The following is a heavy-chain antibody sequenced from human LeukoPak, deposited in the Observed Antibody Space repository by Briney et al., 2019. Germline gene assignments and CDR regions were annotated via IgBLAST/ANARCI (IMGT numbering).Heavy chain of an antibody. D-gene: IGHD4-17*01. CDR3: ARSGGTDYGDSTNWFDP. V-gene: IGHV1-8*03. CDR1: GYTFTSYD. CDR2: MNPNSGNT. J-gene: IGHJ5*02. Sequence: GASVKVSCKASGYTFTSYDINWVRQATGQGLEWMGWMNPNSGNTGYAQKFQGRVTITRNTSISTAYMELSRLRSDDTAVYYCARSGGTDYGDSTNWFDPWGQGTLVTVSS.